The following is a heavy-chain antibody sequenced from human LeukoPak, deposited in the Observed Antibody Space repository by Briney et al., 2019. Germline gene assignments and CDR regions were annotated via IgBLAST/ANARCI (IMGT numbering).Heavy chain of an antibody. Sequence: ASVKVSCKASGGTFSSYAISWVRQAPGQGLEWMGGIIPILGTANYAQKFQGRVTITADESTSTAYMELSSLRSEDTAVYYCARGDYYFDYWGQGTLAPSPQ. CDR3: ARGDYYFDY. V-gene: IGHV1-69*13. CDR1: GGTFSSYA. CDR2: IIPILGTA. J-gene: IGHJ4*02. D-gene: IGHD3/OR15-3a*01.